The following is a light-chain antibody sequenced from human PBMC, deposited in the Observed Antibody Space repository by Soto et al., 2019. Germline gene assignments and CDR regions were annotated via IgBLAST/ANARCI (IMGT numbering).Light chain of an antibody. J-gene: IGKJ4*01. V-gene: IGKV3-15*01. CDR2: GAS. CDR1: QGINNN. Sequence: EIVVTQSPATLSVSPGESATLFCRASQGINNNLAWYQQRPGQAPRLLIYGASTRAPGIPARFSGRGSGTDFTLTISSLQSEDFAVYHCQHYNNLPLSFGGGSKVEI. CDR3: QHYNNLPLS.